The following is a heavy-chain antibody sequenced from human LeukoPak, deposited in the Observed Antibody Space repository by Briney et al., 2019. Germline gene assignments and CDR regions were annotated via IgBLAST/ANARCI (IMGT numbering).Heavy chain of an antibody. J-gene: IGHJ4*02. V-gene: IGHV4-34*01. CDR1: GGSFSGYY. CDR2: INHSGST. CDR3: ARGSYYFNY. Sequence: SETLSLTCAVYGGSFSGYYWSWIRQPPGKGLEWIGEINHSGSTNYNPSLKSRVTISVDTSKNQFSLKLSSVTAADTAVYYWARGSYYFNYWGQGTLVTVSS. D-gene: IGHD1-26*01.